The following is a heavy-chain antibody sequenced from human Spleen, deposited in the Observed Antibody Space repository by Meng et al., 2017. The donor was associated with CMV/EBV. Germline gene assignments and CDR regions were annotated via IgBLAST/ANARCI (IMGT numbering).Heavy chain of an antibody. CDR1: GFTFSDYY. CDR2: ISSSGSTI. V-gene: IGHV3-11*01. D-gene: IGHD6-6*01. CDR3: ARVGGGVAALFLH. Sequence: GESLKISCAASGFTFSDYYMSWIRQAPGKGLEWVSYISSSGSTIYYADSVKGRFTISRDNAKNSLYLQMNSLRAEDTAVYYCARVGGGVAALFLHWGQGTPVTVSS. J-gene: IGHJ1*01.